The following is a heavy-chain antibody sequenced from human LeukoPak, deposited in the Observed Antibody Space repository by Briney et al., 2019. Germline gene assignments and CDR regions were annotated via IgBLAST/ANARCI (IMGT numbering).Heavy chain of an antibody. CDR3: ARYYSGWYYFDY. CDR2: IIPIFGTS. J-gene: IGHJ4*02. CDR1: RGTFSNYA. Sequence: GASVKVSCKASRGTFSNYAISWVRQAPGQGLEWMGGIIPIFGTSNYAQKFQGRVTITADESTSTAYMELSSLRSEDTAVYYCARYYSGWYYFDYWGQGTLVTVSS. V-gene: IGHV1-69*13. D-gene: IGHD6-19*01.